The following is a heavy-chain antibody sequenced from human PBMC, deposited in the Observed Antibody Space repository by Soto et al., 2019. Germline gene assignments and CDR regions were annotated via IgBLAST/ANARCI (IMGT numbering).Heavy chain of an antibody. CDR2: ISGGGDTT. J-gene: IGHJ4*02. V-gene: IGHV3-23*01. CDR3: AKGRGGSGSLTPRVDF. D-gene: IGHD3-10*01. Sequence: EVQLLESGGGLVQPGGSLRLSCAASGFTFNNYAMTWVRQAQGKGLEWVSAISGGGDTTSYADSVKGRFTVSRDGSKNTLYLQMSSLRAEDTALYYCAKGRGGSGSLTPRVDFWGQATLVTVSS. CDR1: GFTFNNYA.